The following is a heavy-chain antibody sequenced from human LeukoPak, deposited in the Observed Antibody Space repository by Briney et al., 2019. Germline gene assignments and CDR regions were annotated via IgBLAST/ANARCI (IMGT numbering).Heavy chain of an antibody. CDR3: ARGWVVATGAFDI. CDR2: IYSGGST. J-gene: IGHJ3*02. D-gene: IGHD2-15*01. CDR1: GFTVSSYY. V-gene: IGHV3-53*01. Sequence: HPGGFLRLSCAASGFTVSSYYMTWVRQAPGKGLEWVSVIYSGGSTYYADSVKGRFTISRDNSKNTVYLQMNSLRAEDTAMYYCARGWVVATGAFDIWGQGTLVTVSS.